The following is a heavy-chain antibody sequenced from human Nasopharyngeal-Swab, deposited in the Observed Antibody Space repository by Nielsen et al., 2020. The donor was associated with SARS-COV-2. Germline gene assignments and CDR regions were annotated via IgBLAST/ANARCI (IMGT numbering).Heavy chain of an antibody. V-gene: IGHV3-11*05. Sequence: GESLKISCAASGFTFSDYYMSWIRQAPGKGLEWVSYISSSSSYTNYADSVKGRFTISRDNAKNSLYLQMNSLRAEDTAVYYCARDRRNDISTGLPQYYYYYYGMDVWGQGTTVTVSS. CDR2: ISSSSSYT. J-gene: IGHJ6*02. CDR3: ARDRRNDISTGLPQYYYYYYGMDV. D-gene: IGHD3-9*01. CDR1: GFTFSDYY.